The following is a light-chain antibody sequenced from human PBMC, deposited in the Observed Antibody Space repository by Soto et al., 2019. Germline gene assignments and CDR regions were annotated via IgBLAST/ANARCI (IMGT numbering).Light chain of an antibody. CDR2: GVF. CDR3: QQFSA. CDR1: QSVSSNY. Sequence: EMVLTQSPGTLSLSPGERATLSCRASQSVSSNYLAWYQQKPGQAPRLLIYGVFSRATGIPDRFSGSGSGTYFTLTISRLEPEDFSVYYCQQFSAFGQGTKVEIK. V-gene: IGKV3-20*01. J-gene: IGKJ1*01.